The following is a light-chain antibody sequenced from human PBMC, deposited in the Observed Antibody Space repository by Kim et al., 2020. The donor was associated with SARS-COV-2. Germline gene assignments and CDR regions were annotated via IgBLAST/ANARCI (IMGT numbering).Light chain of an antibody. CDR2: DAT. V-gene: IGKV1-5*01. Sequence: SASGGDRVTITCRASQSINTGLAWYQQRPGKAPNLLIYDATSLRTGVPSRFSGSESETEFTLTITSLQPDDFATYYCQQYNNSSTFGQGTKLDIK. CDR3: QQYNNSST. CDR1: QSINTG. J-gene: IGKJ1*01.